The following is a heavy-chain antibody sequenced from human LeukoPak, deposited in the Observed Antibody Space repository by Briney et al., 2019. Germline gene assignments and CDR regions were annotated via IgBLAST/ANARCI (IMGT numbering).Heavy chain of an antibody. CDR2: ISAYNGNT. CDR3: AIDLWANSGYTPIDY. V-gene: IGHV1-18*01. CDR1: GYTFTSYG. D-gene: IGHD5-12*01. Sequence: ASVKVSCKASGYTFTSYGISWVRQAPGQGLEWMGWISAYNGNTNYAQKLQGRVAMPTDTSTSTDYMELRSLRSDDTAVDYCAIDLWANSGYTPIDYWGQGTRDTVSS. J-gene: IGHJ4*02.